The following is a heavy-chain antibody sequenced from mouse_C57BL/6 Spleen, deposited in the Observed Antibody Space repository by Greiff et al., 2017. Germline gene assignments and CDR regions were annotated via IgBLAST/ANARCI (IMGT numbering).Heavy chain of an antibody. CDR1: GYAFSSSW. V-gene: IGHV1-82*01. J-gene: IGHJ4*01. CDR2: IYPGDGDT. CDR3: LFPGYAMDY. Sequence: QVQLQQSGPELVKPGASVKISCKASGYAFSSSWMNWVKQRPGKGLEWIGRIYPGDGDTNYNGKFKGKATLTADKSSSTAYMQLSSLTSEDSAVYFCLFPGYAMDYWGQGTSVTVSS.